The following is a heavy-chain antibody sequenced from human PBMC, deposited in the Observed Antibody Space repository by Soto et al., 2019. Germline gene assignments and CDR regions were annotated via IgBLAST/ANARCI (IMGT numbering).Heavy chain of an antibody. Sequence: GASVKVSCKASGYTFTNYGFSWVRQAPGQGLEWMGWISAYNGNTDYAQNLQGRVTMTADTSTSTVYMELRSLRSDDTAVYYCSSGTTVRFLFDSWGQGTLVTVSS. J-gene: IGHJ4*02. V-gene: IGHV1-18*01. D-gene: IGHD4-17*01. CDR3: SSGTTVRFLFDS. CDR1: GYTFTNYG. CDR2: ISAYNGNT.